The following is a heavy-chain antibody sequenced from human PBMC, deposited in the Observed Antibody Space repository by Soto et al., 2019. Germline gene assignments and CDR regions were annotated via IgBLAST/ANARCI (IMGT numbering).Heavy chain of an antibody. CDR2: IHHTGTA. J-gene: IGHJ4*02. CDR3: ARYSVATIRFFDY. CDR1: GDCITDYY. Sequence: LETLSLTCTVCGDCITDYYWSWIRKSPGKGLEWIAYIHHTGTANYNPSLKSRVTISVDTSKSQFSLRLSSVTAADTAVYFCARYSVATIRFFDYWGQGTLVTVSS. V-gene: IGHV4-59*01. D-gene: IGHD5-12*01.